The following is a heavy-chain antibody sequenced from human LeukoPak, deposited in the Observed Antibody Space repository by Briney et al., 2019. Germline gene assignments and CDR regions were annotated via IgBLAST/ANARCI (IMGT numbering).Heavy chain of an antibody. CDR1: GFTFSSYS. Sequence: GGSLRLSCEASGFTFSSYSMNWVRQAPGKGLEWVSHISSSSSTIYYADSVKGRFTISRDNAKNSLYLQMNSLRDEDTAVYYCARDRGYGDYVGAFDIWGQGTMVTVSS. V-gene: IGHV3-48*02. CDR2: ISSSSSTI. J-gene: IGHJ3*02. CDR3: ARDRGYGDYVGAFDI. D-gene: IGHD4-17*01.